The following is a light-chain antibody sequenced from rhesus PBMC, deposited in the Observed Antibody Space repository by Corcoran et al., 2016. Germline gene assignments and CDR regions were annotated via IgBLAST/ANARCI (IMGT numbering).Light chain of an antibody. CDR2: EFS. CDR3: CSYAGSYTYV. V-gene: IGLV2-32*01. Sequence: QAALTQPRSVSGSPGQSVTISCTGTSSEIGGYNYVSWYQQHPGTAPKLMIYEFSKRPSGVSDRFSGSKSGNTASLTISGLQAEDEADYYCCSYAGSYTYVFGSGTKLTVL. J-gene: IGLJ6*01. CDR1: SSEIGGYNY.